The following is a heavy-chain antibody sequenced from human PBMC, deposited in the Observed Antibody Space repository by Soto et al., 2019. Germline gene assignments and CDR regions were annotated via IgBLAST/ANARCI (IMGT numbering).Heavy chain of an antibody. CDR1: GFTFSDYY. J-gene: IGHJ6*02. D-gene: IGHD5-18*01. V-gene: IGHV3-11*01. Sequence: SCAASGFTFSDYYMSWIRQAPGKGLEWVSYISSSGSTIYYADSVKGRFTISRDNAKNSLYLQMNSLRAEDTAVYYCARDGGYSYGFVYYYGMDVWGQGTTVTVSS. CDR3: ARDGGYSYGFVYYYGMDV. CDR2: ISSSGSTI.